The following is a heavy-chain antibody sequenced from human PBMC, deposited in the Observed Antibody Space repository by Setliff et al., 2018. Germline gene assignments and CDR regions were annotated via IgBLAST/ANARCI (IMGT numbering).Heavy chain of an antibody. CDR2: VYYSGAA. V-gene: IGHV4-59*01. CDR3: ARGGTFRYFDY. D-gene: IGHD5-12*01. Sequence: SETLSLTCTVSGGSFTPYYWSWIRQPPGKGLEWIGYVYYSGAANYNPSLKSRVTVSVDTSKNQFSLRLISVTAADTAVYYCARGGTFRYFDYWGQGTLVTVSS. J-gene: IGHJ4*02. CDR1: GGSFTPYY.